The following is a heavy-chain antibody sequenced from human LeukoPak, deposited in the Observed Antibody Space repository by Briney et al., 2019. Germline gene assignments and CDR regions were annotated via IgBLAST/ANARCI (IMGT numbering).Heavy chain of an antibody. CDR3: ARAHFWSGYTIDY. V-gene: IGHV4-59*01. Sequence: SSETLSLTCTVSGGSISSYYWSWIRQPPGKGLAWIGSIYYTGSTNYNPSLKSRVTISVDTSKNQFSLKLGSVTAADTAVYYCARAHFWSGYTIDYWGQGTPVTVSS. J-gene: IGHJ4*02. CDR2: IYYTGST. CDR1: GGSISSYY. D-gene: IGHD3-3*02.